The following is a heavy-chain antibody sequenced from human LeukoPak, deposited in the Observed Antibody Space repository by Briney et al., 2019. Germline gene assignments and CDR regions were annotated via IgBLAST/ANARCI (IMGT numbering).Heavy chain of an antibody. CDR2: IRYDGDYK. CDR1: GFIYSNYG. D-gene: IGHD2-8*01. V-gene: IGHV3-30*02. CDR3: AKDPRAYSPRFTNYYFDQ. Sequence: PGGSLRLSCTASGFIYSNYGIHWVRQAPGKGLEWVAFIRYDGDYKFYADSVKGRFTISRDNFKNTLYLQMNSLRTVDSAVYYCAKDPRAYSPRFTNYYFDQWGQGTLVAVSS. J-gene: IGHJ4*02.